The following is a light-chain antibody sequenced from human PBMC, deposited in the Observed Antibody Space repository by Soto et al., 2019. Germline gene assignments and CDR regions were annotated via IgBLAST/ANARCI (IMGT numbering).Light chain of an antibody. CDR2: EAS. CDR1: QSVGIH. CDR3: QQRYNWPPLT. Sequence: EVVLTQSPGTLSLSPGERATLSCRASQSVGIHLAWYQQKPGQAPRLLIYEASNRATGIPARFSGSGSGTDFVLTISSLEPEDFAVYYCQQRYNWPPLTFGGGIKVEIK. V-gene: IGKV3-11*01. J-gene: IGKJ4*01.